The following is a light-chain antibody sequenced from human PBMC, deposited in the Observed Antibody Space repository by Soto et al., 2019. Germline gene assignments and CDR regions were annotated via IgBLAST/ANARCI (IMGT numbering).Light chain of an antibody. V-gene: IGKV3-20*01. J-gene: IGKJ4*01. CDR3: QQYGSSPLT. Sequence: EIVLTQSPGTLSLSPGERATLSCRASQSVSSSYLAWYQQKPGQAPRLLIYGASSRATGIPDRFSGSGSTTDFTLTISRLEPEDFAVYYCQQYGSSPLTFGGETKVEIK. CDR1: QSVSSSY. CDR2: GAS.